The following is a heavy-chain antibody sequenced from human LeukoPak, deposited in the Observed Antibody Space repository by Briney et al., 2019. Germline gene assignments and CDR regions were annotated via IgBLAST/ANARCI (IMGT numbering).Heavy chain of an antibody. Sequence: PGGSLRLSCAASGFTFDDYAMHWVRQAPGKGLEWVSPISGDGGSTYYADSVKGRFTISRDNSKNSPYLQMNSLRTEDAALYCCAREVGIAVAGTAYNWFDPWGQGTLVTVSS. CDR3: AREVGIAVAGTAYNWFDP. D-gene: IGHD6-19*01. V-gene: IGHV3-43*02. CDR2: ISGDGGST. CDR1: GFTFDDYA. J-gene: IGHJ5*02.